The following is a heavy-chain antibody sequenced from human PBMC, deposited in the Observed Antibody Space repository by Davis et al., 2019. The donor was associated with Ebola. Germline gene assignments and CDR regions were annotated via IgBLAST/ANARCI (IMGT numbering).Heavy chain of an antibody. D-gene: IGHD2-2*02. V-gene: IGHV1-3*01. J-gene: IGHJ6*02. CDR1: GGTFSSYA. Sequence: AASVKVSCKASGGTFSSYAISWVRQAPGQRLEWMRWINAGNGNTKYSQKFQGRVTITRDTSASTAYMELSSLRSEDTAVYYCARDPGEIAAIIYYYGMDVWGQGTTVTVSS. CDR3: ARDPGEIAAIIYYYGMDV. CDR2: INAGNGNT.